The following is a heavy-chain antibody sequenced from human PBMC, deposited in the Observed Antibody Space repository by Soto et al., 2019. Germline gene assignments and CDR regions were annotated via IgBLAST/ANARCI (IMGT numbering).Heavy chain of an antibody. J-gene: IGHJ6*02. V-gene: IGHV3-30*18. Sequence: GGSLRLSCAASGFTFSSYGMHWVRQAPGKGLEWVAVISYDGSNKYYADSVKGRFTISRDNSKNTLYLQMNSLRAEDTAVYYCAEDRRVKKWLRFDYYYYGMDVWGQGTTVT. CDR1: GFTFSSYG. D-gene: IGHD5-12*01. CDR3: AEDRRVKKWLRFDYYYYGMDV. CDR2: ISYDGSNK.